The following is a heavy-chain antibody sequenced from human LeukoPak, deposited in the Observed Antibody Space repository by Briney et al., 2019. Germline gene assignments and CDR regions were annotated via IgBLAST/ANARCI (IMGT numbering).Heavy chain of an antibody. J-gene: IGHJ5*02. CDR1: GGFISTYS. CDR3: ARAHSSGWPDMSDP. CDR2: IYYSGST. D-gene: IGHD6-19*01. V-gene: IGHV4-59*01. Sequence: SETLSLPCTVSGGFISTYSWTWMRQPPGKGLEWIGNIYYSGSTNYNPSLKSRVTISIDTSKNQFSLKVSSVTAADTAVYYCARAHSSGWPDMSDPWGQGTLVTVPS.